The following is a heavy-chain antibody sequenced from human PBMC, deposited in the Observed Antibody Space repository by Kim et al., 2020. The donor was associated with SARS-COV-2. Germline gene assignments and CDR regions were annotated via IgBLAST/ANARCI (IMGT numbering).Heavy chain of an antibody. V-gene: IGHV5-10-1*01. Sequence: GESLKISCKGSGYSFTSYWISWVRQMPGKGLEWMGRIDPSDSYTNYSPSFQGHVTISADKSISTAYLQWSSLKASDTAMYYCARHTHADGDGGDWFDPWGQGTLVTVSS. D-gene: IGHD4-17*01. J-gene: IGHJ5*02. CDR3: ARHTHADGDGGDWFDP. CDR1: GYSFTSYW. CDR2: IDPSDSYT.